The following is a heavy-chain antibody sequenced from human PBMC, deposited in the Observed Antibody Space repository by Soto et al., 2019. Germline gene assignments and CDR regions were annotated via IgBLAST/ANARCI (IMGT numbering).Heavy chain of an antibody. CDR1: GGTFSTYA. Sequence: QVQLVQSGAEVKKPGSSVKVSCKAPGGTFSTYAISWVRHAPGQGREWMGGVIPIFGTPKYAQKFQGRVTITADESTSTGYTELRSLRSEDTAVYYCARSQGGSSSLDIYYYYYYGMDVWGQGTMVTVSS. V-gene: IGHV1-69*01. CDR2: VIPIFGTP. CDR3: ARSQGGSSSLDIYYYYYYGMDV. J-gene: IGHJ6*02. D-gene: IGHD2-15*01.